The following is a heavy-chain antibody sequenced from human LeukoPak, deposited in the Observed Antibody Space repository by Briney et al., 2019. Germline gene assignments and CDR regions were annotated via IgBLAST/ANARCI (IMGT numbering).Heavy chain of an antibody. V-gene: IGHV1-2*02. Sequence: GASVKVSCKASGYTFTGYYMHWVRQTPGQGLEWMGWINPNSGGTNYAQKFQGRVTMTRDTSISTAYMELSRLRSDDTAVYYCARGGPSWIQRYYFDYWGQGTLVTVSS. D-gene: IGHD5-18*01. CDR3: ARGGPSWIQRYYFDY. CDR2: INPNSGGT. J-gene: IGHJ4*02. CDR1: GYTFTGYY.